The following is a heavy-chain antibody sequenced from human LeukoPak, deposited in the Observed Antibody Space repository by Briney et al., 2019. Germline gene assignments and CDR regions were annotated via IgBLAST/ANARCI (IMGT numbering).Heavy chain of an antibody. V-gene: IGHV4-59*02. CDR2: IYHTGST. D-gene: IGHD3-22*01. J-gene: IGHJ2*01. Sequence: SETLSLTCTISGGSVSDYYWSWIRQSPGKGLEWIGYIYHTGSTSYSPSLKSRVTISADTSQNQFSLKLSSVTAADTAVYYCARASQYYYDSSGYYPYWKFDFWGRGTLVTVSS. CDR3: ARASQYYYDSSGYYPYWKFDF. CDR1: GGSVSDYY.